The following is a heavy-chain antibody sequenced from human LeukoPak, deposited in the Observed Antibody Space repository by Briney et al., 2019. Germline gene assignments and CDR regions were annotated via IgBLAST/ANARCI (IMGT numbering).Heavy chain of an antibody. J-gene: IGHJ4*02. D-gene: IGHD3-22*01. CDR2: ITSTSDHI. V-gene: IGHV3-21*01. CDR3: TREGGSGYPFDS. CDR1: GFTFSKYS. Sequence: PGGSLRLSCAASGFTFSKYSMNWVRQAPGKGPERVSSITSTSDHIYYGDSVKGRFTISRDNAKNSLYLQMNSLRAEDTAVYYCTREGGSGYPFDSWGQGTLVTVSS.